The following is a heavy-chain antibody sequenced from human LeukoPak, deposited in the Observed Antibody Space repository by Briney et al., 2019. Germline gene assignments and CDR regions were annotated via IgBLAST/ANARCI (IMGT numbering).Heavy chain of an antibody. Sequence: GGSLRLSCAASGFTFSSYGTHWVRQAPGQGLGWVAFIRYEGGNTYYADSVKGGFSLSRDTSTSTLYLQMNSLRAEDTAVYYCARKMYCDLWSGYKTMDVWGKGTTVTVSS. D-gene: IGHD3-3*01. V-gene: IGHV3-30*02. CDR1: GFTFSSYG. CDR2: IRYEGGNT. J-gene: IGHJ6*03. CDR3: ARKMYCDLWSGYKTMDV.